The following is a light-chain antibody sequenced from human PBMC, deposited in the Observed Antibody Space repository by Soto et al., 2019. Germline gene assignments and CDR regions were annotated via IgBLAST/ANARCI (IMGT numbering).Light chain of an antibody. V-gene: IGLV2-23*02. J-gene: IGLJ1*01. CDR1: SSDVGAYTL. CDR2: EVS. CDR3: CSYAGSNNIV. Sequence: QSALTQPASVSGSPRQSITISCTGTSSDVGAYTLVSWYQQYPGKAPRLIIYEVSKRPSGIPNRFSASKSDDTASLTISGLRAEDEALYHCCSYAGSNNIVFGSGTKVTVL.